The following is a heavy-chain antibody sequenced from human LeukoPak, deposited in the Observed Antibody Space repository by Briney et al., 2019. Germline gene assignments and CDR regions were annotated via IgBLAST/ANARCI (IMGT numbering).Heavy chain of an antibody. V-gene: IGHV4-39*07. D-gene: IGHD1-14*01. Sequence: KTSETLSLTCTVSGGSISSSSYYWGWIRQPPGKGLEWIGSMFYSGNPYYNLALKSRVTISVDTSKNQFSLKLSSVTAADTAKYYCVRDENNMGTFDLWGQGTLVTVSS. CDR1: GGSISSSSYY. CDR2: MFYSGNP. CDR3: VRDENNMGTFDL. J-gene: IGHJ4*02.